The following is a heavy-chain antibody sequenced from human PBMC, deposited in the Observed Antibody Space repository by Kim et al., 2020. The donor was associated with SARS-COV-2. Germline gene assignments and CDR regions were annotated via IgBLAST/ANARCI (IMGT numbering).Heavy chain of an antibody. CDR3: ARVLSGQQLVRSDGFDS. CDR1: GVSIRSSNW. J-gene: IGHJ5*01. D-gene: IGHD6-13*01. Sequence: SETLSLTSALSGVSIRSSNWWTWVRQPPCTGLEWIGELYHSGSTTYNPSLKRLVTISVDKSKNQFSLKMSSVTAADTALYYVARVLSGQQLVRSDGFDS. V-gene: IGHV4-4*02. CDR2: LYHSGST.